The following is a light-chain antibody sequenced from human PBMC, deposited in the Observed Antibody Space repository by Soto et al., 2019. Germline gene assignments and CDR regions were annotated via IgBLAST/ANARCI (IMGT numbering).Light chain of an antibody. CDR1: QSVSSN. CDR3: QHRKNWLLT. CDR2: DIS. V-gene: IGKV3D-15*01. Sequence: EIVMTQSPATLSVSPGERATLSCRASQSVSSNLAWYQQKPGQAPSLLIYDISARATGIPTRFSGSGSGTEFTLTISSLQSEDFAVYWCQHRKNWLLTFGGGTKVDIK. J-gene: IGKJ4*01.